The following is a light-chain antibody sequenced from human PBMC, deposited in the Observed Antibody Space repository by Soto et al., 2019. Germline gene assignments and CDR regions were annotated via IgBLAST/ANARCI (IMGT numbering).Light chain of an antibody. CDR2: AAS. Sequence: DTQMNQSPSSLSASVGDSIAITCRASQSISSYLNWYQQKPGKAPKLLIDAASSLQSGVPSRFSGSGSVTDFTLTISSLQPEDFATYYCQQSYSTPRTFGGGTTVDI. CDR1: QSISSY. V-gene: IGKV1-39*01. CDR3: QQSYSTPRT. J-gene: IGKJ4*01.